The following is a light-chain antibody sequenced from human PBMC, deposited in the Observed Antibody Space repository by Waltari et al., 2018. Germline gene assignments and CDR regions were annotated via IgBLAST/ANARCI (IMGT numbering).Light chain of an antibody. CDR1: QSVLYSSNNKNY. CDR2: WSS. Sequence: VMTQSPDSLAVSLGERATINCKSSQSVLYSSNNKNYLAWFQQRPGQPPKLLIYWSSTRESGVPDRFSASGSGTDFTLTISSLQAEDVAVYYCLQYYNTPQTFGQGTRVEIK. V-gene: IGKV4-1*01. CDR3: LQYYNTPQT. J-gene: IGKJ1*01.